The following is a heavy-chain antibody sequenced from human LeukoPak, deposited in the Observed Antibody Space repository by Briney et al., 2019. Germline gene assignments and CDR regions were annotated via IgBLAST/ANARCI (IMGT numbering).Heavy chain of an antibody. D-gene: IGHD3-22*01. CDR3: ARDFYDSSGYYCDY. J-gene: IGHJ4*02. CDR1: GFTFSDFT. V-gene: IGHV3-23*01. Sequence: GGSLRLSCAASGFTFSDFTMSWVRQAPGKGLEWVSAISASADKTYYADSVKGRFTISRDNSKGTLYLQMNSLRAEDTALYYCARDFYDSSGYYCDYWGQGTLVTVSS. CDR2: ISASADKT.